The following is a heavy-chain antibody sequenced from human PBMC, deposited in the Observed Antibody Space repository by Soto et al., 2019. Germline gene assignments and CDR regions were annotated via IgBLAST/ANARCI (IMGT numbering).Heavy chain of an antibody. J-gene: IGHJ3*02. Sequence: EVQLVESGGGLVQPGGSLRLSCAASGFTFSSYAMHWVRQAPGKGLEYVSAISSNGGSTYYANSVKGRFTISRDNSKNTLYLQMGSLRAEDMAVYYCYVWFGELLSPDAFDIWGQGTMVTVSS. V-gene: IGHV3-64*01. CDR3: YVWFGELLSPDAFDI. D-gene: IGHD3-10*01. CDR1: GFTFSSYA. CDR2: ISSNGGST.